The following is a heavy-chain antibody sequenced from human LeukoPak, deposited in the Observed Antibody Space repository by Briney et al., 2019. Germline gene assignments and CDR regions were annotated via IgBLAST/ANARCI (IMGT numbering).Heavy chain of an antibody. CDR1: GFTFSSYW. CDR3: AKSFYGSGSYYNNY. D-gene: IGHD3-10*01. CDR2: INNDGSIT. V-gene: IGHV3-74*01. Sequence: PGGSLRLSCAASGFTFSSYWMHWVRQDPGKGLVWVSHINNDGSITNYADSVKGRFTISRDNAKNTLYLQMNSLRAEDTAVYYCAKSFYGSGSYYNNYWGQGTLVTVSS. J-gene: IGHJ4*02.